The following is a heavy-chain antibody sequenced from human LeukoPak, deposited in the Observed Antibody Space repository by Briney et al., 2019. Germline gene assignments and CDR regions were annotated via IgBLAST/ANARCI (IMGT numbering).Heavy chain of an antibody. J-gene: IGHJ4*02. CDR3: ARDSPLDPRYYYDSSGYYSDY. D-gene: IGHD3-22*01. CDR2: IYTGGST. V-gene: IGHV3-66*01. Sequence: TGGSLRLSCAASGFTVSSNYMSWVRQAPGKGLEWVSAIYTGGSTYYAGSVKGRFTISRDNSKNTLYLQMNSLRAEDTAVYYCARDSPLDPRYYYDSSGYYSDYWGQGTLVTVSS. CDR1: GFTVSSNY.